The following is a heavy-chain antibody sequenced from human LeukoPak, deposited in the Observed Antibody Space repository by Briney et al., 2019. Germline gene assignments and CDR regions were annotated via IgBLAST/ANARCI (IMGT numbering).Heavy chain of an antibody. J-gene: IGHJ3*02. Sequence: GGSLRLSCAASGFTFSIYWMTWVRQAPGKGLEWVANIKQDGTEKYYVDSVRGRFTISRDNANKSVYLQMNSLRAEDTAVYYCARRAIVVVITTGAFDIWGQGTMVTVSS. CDR3: ARRAIVVVITTGAFDI. V-gene: IGHV3-7*01. CDR2: IKQDGTEK. CDR1: GFTFSIYW. D-gene: IGHD3-22*01.